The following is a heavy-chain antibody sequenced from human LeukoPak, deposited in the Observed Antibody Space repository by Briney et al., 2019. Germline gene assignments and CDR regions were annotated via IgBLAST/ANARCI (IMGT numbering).Heavy chain of an antibody. V-gene: IGHV3-64*01. D-gene: IGHD2-15*01. J-gene: IGHJ4*02. CDR3: ARYCSGVSCYSGYDY. CDR2: ISTNGGGT. Sequence: GGSLRLSCAASGFTFSSYFMNWVRQTPGKGLEYVSAISTNGGGTYYANSVKGRFTISRDNSKNTLYLQMGSLRAEDMAVYYCARYCSGVSCYSGYDYWGQGTLVTVSS. CDR1: GFTFSSYF.